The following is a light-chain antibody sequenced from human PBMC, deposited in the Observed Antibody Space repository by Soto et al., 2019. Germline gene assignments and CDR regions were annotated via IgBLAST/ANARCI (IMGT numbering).Light chain of an antibody. V-gene: IGLV2-11*01. Sequence: QSALTQPRSVSGSPGQSVTISCSGTSSDVGGYNYVSWYQQHPGKAPKLMIYDVSKRPAGVPDRFSGCKSGNTASLPSSAVQAEDEADDYCCSYAGSYPFVVFGGGTKLTFL. CDR3: CSYAGSYPFVV. CDR1: SSDVGGYNY. J-gene: IGLJ2*01. CDR2: DVS.